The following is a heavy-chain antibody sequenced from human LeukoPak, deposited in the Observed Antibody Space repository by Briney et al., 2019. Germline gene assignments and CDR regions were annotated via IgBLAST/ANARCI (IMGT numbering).Heavy chain of an antibody. CDR2: ISSSSSYI. D-gene: IGHD1-26*01. Sequence: ETQSLTCAVYGGSFSGYYWSWIRQAPGKGLEWASSISSSSSYIYYADSVKGRFTISRDNAKNSLYLQMNSLRAEDTAVYYCARDGWELLPDYWGQGTLVTVSS. V-gene: IGHV3-21*01. CDR1: GGSFSGYY. CDR3: ARDGWELLPDY. J-gene: IGHJ4*02.